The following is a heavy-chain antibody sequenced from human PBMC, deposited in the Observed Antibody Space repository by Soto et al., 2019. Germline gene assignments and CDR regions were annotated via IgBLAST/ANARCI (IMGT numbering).Heavy chain of an antibody. CDR1: GGSISSGGYY. J-gene: IGHJ4*02. CDR3: ARGSSLYDILTDVIPSFDY. V-gene: IGHV4-31*03. D-gene: IGHD3-9*01. CDR2: IYYSGST. Sequence: QVQLQESGPGRVKPSQTLSLTCTVSGGSISSGGYYWSWIRQHPGKSLEWIGYIYYSGSTYYNPSLKSRVTISVDTSKNQCSLKLSSVTAADTAVYYCARGSSLYDILTDVIPSFDYWGQGTLVTVSS.